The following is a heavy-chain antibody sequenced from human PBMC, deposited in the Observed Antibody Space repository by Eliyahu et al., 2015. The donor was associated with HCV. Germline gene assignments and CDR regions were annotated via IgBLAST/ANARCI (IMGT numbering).Heavy chain of an antibody. CDR1: GCSXXNFD. V-gene: IGHV4-59*13. J-gene: IGHJ3*02. Sequence: QVQLQESGPGLVKPSETLSLTCXVSGCSXXNFDXXXPGQRXEWXGEWNGYINDRVIIAYNPXLKNRVTMSLDASKNFFSLKLRSVTATDTAVYYCARERAEGSGLAFDIWGQGMMVTVSS. CDR3: ARERAEGSGLAFDI. D-gene: IGHD3-10*01. CDR2: INDRVII.